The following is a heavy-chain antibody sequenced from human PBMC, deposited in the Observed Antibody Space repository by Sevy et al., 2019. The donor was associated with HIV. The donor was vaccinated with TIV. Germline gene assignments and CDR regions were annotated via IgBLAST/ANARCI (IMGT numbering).Heavy chain of an antibody. CDR1: GYTFTGYY. CDR3: ARDRIWFGELFFDY. CDR2: INPNSGGT. V-gene: IGHV1-2*02. D-gene: IGHD3-10*01. Sequence: ASLKVSCKASGYTFTGYYMHCVRQAPGQGLEWMGWINPNSGGTNYAQKFQGRVTMTRDTSISTAYMELSRLRSDDTAVYYCARDRIWFGELFFDYWGQGTLVTVSS. J-gene: IGHJ4*02.